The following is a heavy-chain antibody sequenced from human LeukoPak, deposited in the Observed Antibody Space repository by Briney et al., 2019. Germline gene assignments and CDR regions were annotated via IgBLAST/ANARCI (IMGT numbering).Heavy chain of an antibody. CDR1: GFTFSTYW. D-gene: IGHD3-10*01. CDR3: ARSPRGGVQL. CDR2: IKEDGSEK. Sequence: GGSLRLSCAASGFTFSTYWMSWVRQAPGKGLEWVAHIKEDGSEKYYVDSVRGRFAVSRDNAKNSLYLEMNSLRAEDTAAYYCARSPRGGVQLWGQGTLVTVSS. J-gene: IGHJ4*02. V-gene: IGHV3-7*05.